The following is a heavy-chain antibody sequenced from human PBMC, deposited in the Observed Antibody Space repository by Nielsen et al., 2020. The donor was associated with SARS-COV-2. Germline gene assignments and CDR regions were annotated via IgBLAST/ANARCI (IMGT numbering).Heavy chain of an antibody. CDR2: INWNGGST. CDR1: GFTFDDYG. J-gene: IGHJ5*02. D-gene: IGHD1-26*01. Sequence: GESLRLSCAASGFTFDDYGMSWVRQAPGKGLEWVSGINWNGGSTGYADSVKGRFTISRDNAKNSLYLQMNSLRAEDTALYHCARGLFGVGATDWFDPWGQGTLVTVSS. V-gene: IGHV3-20*01. CDR3: ARGLFGVGATDWFDP.